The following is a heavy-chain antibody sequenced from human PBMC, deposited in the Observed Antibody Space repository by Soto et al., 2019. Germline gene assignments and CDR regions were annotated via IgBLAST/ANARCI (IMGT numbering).Heavy chain of an antibody. J-gene: IGHJ4*02. CDR3: VRGKERRGWGAFDY. CDR1: GFTFSGFW. V-gene: IGHV3-74*01. Sequence: EVQLVESGGGLVQPGGSLRLSCTASGFTFSGFWMHWVRQAPGKGLVWVSRINGDGSVTNYADSVKGRFTISRDNAKNTLYLQMNSLRVEDTAVYYCVRGKERRGWGAFDYWGQGTLVTVSS. CDR2: INGDGSVT. D-gene: IGHD6-19*01.